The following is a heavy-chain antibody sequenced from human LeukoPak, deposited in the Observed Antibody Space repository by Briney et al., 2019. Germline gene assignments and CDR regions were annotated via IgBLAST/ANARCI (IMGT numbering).Heavy chain of an antibody. J-gene: IGHJ4*02. CDR1: GGSISSYY. D-gene: IGHD3-22*01. Sequence: PSETLSLTCTVSGGSISSYYWSWIRQPPGKGQEWIGYIYYSGSTNYNPPLKSRVTISVDTSKNQFSLKLSSVTAADTAVYYCARANYDSSGYFDYWGQGTLVTVSS. CDR3: ARANYDSSGYFDY. CDR2: IYYSGST. V-gene: IGHV4-59*01.